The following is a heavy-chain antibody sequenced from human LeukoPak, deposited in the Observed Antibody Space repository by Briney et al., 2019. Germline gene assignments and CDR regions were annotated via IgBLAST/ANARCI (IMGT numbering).Heavy chain of an antibody. V-gene: IGHV3-30*02. CDR1: GFTFSSYG. D-gene: IGHD1-20*01. J-gene: IGHJ6*02. CDR3: AKGPYNWNDRRYYYGMDV. Sequence: GGSLRLSCAASGFTFSSYGMHWVRQAPGKGLEWVAFIRYDGSNKYYADSVKGRFTISRDNSKNTLYLQMNSLRAEDTAVYYCAKGPYNWNDRRYYYGMDVWGQGTTVTVSS. CDR2: IRYDGSNK.